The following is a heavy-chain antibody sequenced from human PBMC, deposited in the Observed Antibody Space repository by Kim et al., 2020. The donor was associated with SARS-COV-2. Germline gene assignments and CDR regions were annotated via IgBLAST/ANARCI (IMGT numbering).Heavy chain of an antibody. V-gene: IGHV4-39*01. CDR2: IYYSGST. J-gene: IGHJ3*02. D-gene: IGHD3-16*01. CDR3: ARHGGIRGAFDI. Sequence: SETLSLTCTVSGGSISSSSYYWGWIRQPPGKGLEWIGSIYYSGSTYYNPSLKSRVTISVDTSKNQFSLKLSSVTAADTAVYYCARHGGIRGAFDIWGQGTMVTGSS. CDR1: GGSISSSSYY.